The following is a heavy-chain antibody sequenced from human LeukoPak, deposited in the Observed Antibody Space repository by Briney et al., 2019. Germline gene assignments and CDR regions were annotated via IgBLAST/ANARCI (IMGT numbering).Heavy chain of an antibody. J-gene: IGHJ4*02. Sequence: PGGSLRLSCAVSGITLSNYGMSWVRQAPGKGLEWVAGISDSGGRTNYADSVKGRFTISRDNPKNTLYLQMNSLGAEDTVVYFCAKRGVVIRVILVAFHKEAYYFDSWGQGALVTVSS. CDR1: GITLSNYG. D-gene: IGHD3-22*01. CDR3: AKRGVVIRVILVAFHKEAYYFDS. V-gene: IGHV3-23*01. CDR2: ISDSGGRT.